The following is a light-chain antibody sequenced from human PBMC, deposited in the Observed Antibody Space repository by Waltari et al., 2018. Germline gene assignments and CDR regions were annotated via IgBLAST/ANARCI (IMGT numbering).Light chain of an antibody. Sequence: EIVLTQSPGTLSLSPGERATLSCRASQSVSSSYLAWYQQKPGQAPRLLIYGASSRATRIPDMFSGSGSGTDFTLTISRLEPEDFAVYYCQQYGSSLSITFGQGTRLEIK. CDR1: QSVSSSY. V-gene: IGKV3-20*01. CDR2: GAS. CDR3: QQYGSSLSIT. J-gene: IGKJ5*01.